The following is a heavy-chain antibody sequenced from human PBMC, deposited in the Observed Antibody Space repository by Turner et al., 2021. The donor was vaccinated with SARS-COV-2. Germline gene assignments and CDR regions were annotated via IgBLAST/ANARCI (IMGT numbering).Heavy chain of an antibody. Sequence: QVQLVESGGGVVQPGRFLRLSCAASGFTFSSYGMHWVRQAPGKGLEWVAVIWYDGSNKYYADSVKGRFTISRDISKNTLYLQMNSLRAEDTAVYYCARDHYYDSSGYTLDAFDIWGQGTMVTISS. J-gene: IGHJ3*02. V-gene: IGHV3-33*01. CDR1: GFTFSSYG. CDR3: ARDHYYDSSGYTLDAFDI. D-gene: IGHD3-22*01. CDR2: IWYDGSNK.